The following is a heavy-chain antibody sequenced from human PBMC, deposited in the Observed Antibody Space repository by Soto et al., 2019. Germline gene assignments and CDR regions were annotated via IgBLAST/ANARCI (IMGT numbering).Heavy chain of an antibody. Sequence: PSETLSLTCTVSDGSISSTSYYWAWVRQPPEKGLEWIGAISYGGNTYHNPSLRGRVTMFVDTSKSQFSLDLTSVTAADTALYYCARHRRETGTYARPLDHWGQGTLVTVSS. CDR3: ARHRRETGTYARPLDH. D-gene: IGHD1-1*01. CDR1: DGSISSTSYY. CDR2: ISYGGNT. V-gene: IGHV4-39*01. J-gene: IGHJ4*02.